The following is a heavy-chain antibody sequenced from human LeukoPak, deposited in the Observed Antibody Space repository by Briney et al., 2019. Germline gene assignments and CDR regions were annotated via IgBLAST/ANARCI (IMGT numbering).Heavy chain of an antibody. V-gene: IGHV5-51*01. Sequence: GAPLKISCKGSGYSFTSYWIGWVRQMPGEGLEWMMSIYPGDSDTSYSPSFKGQVTISADKSINPAYLQWSSLKASDTAMIYCARHIGAGDYYMDVWGKGTTVTVSS. CDR3: ARHIGAGDYYMDV. J-gene: IGHJ6*03. D-gene: IGHD6-13*01. CDR1: GYSFTSYW. CDR2: IYPGDSDT.